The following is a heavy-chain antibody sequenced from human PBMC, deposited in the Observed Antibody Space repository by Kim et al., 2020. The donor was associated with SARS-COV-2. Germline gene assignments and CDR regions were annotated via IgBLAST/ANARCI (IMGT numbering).Heavy chain of an antibody. CDR2: INTGNGNT. V-gene: IGHV1-3*04. CDR3: ARVSEVWRHVYYGMDG. D-gene: IGHD1-20*01. CDR1: GYTFTTYT. J-gene: IGHJ6*01. Sequence: ASVKVSCKASGYTFTTYTMHWVRQAPGQRLEWMGWINTGNGNTRYSQKFQGRVTSTRDTSASTVYMELSSLRSEDTAVYYCARVSEVWRHVYYGMDGWGQ.